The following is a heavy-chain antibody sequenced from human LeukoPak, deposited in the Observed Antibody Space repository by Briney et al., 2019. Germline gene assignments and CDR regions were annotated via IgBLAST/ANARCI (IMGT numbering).Heavy chain of an antibody. CDR2: ISGPGGTT. D-gene: IGHD3-10*01. CDR1: GFTFSSYS. CDR3: ARGRSITLLRGVAMSDGFDI. Sequence: GGSLRLSCAASGFTFSSYSMTWVRQAPGKGLEWVSRISGPGGTTYYTDSVKGRFTISRDNSKNTLYLQMNGLRAEDTALYYCARGRSITLLRGVAMSDGFDIWGQGAMVAVSS. V-gene: IGHV3-23*01. J-gene: IGHJ3*02.